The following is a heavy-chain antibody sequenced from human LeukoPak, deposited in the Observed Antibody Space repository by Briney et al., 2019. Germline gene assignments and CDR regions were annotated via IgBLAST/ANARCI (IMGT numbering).Heavy chain of an antibody. V-gene: IGHV4-39*01. CDR3: ARRRGYSDQLDY. J-gene: IGHJ4*02. D-gene: IGHD1-1*01. CDR1: GGSISSSSYC. CDR2: MCFSGNT. Sequence: SETLSLTCTVPGGSISSSSYCCDWIRRPPGKGLEWIGSMCFSGNTYYNPSLKSRVTVSAETSKNQFSLRLSPVTVADTAVYFCARRRGYSDQLDYWGQGTLVTVSS.